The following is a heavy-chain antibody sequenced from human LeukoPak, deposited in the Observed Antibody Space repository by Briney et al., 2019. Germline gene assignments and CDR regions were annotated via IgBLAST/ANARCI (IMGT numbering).Heavy chain of an antibody. D-gene: IGHD4-23*01. CDR3: ARDNYGGNSYNWFDP. CDR2: IYYSGST. J-gene: IGHJ5*02. Sequence: SETLSLTCTVSGGSISSSSYYWGWIRQPPGKGLEWIGSIYYSGSTYYNPSLKSRVTISVDTSKNQFSLKLSSVTAADTAVYYCARDNYGGNSYNWFDPWGQGTLVTVSS. V-gene: IGHV4-39*07. CDR1: GGSISSSSYY.